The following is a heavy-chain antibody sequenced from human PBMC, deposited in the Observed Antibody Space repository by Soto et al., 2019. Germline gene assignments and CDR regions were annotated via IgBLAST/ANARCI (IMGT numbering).Heavy chain of an antibody. Sequence: SETLSLTCTVSGGSISSYYWSWIRQPPGKGLEWIGYIYYSGSTNYNPSLKSRVTISVDTSKNQFSLKLRSVTAADTAVYYCVAHDMAYWGQGTLVTVSS. D-gene: IGHD3-9*01. CDR2: IYYSGST. J-gene: IGHJ4*02. CDR3: VAHDMAY. V-gene: IGHV4-59*08. CDR1: GGSISSYY.